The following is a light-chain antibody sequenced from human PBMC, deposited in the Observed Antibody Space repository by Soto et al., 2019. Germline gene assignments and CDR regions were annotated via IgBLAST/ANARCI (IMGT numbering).Light chain of an antibody. CDR2: EVT. CDR3: SSYAGSNNFVV. V-gene: IGLV2-8*01. J-gene: IGLJ2*01. Sequence: QSALTQPPSASGSPGQSVTISCTGTSSDVGGYNYVYWYQQHPGKAPKLMIYEVTKRPSGVPDRFSGSKSDITASLTVSGLQAEDEADYYCSSYAGSNNFVVFGGGTKVTVL. CDR1: SSDVGGYNY.